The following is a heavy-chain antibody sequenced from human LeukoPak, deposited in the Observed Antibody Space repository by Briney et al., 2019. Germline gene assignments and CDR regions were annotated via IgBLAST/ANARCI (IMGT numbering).Heavy chain of an antibody. CDR3: ARGRITMVRGVMGQYYFDY. CDR2: IYHSGST. D-gene: IGHD3-10*01. V-gene: IGHV4-38-2*01. CDR1: GYSISSGYY. Sequence: SETLSLTCAVSGYSISSGYYWGWIRQPPGKGLEWIGSIYHSGSTYYNPSLKSRVTISVDTSKNQFSLKLSSVTAADTAVYYCARGRITMVRGVMGQYYFDYWGQGTLVTVFS. J-gene: IGHJ4*02.